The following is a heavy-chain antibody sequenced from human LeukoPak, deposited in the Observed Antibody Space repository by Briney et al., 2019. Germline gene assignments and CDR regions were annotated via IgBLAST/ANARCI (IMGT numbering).Heavy chain of an antibody. CDR1: GGSISSGDYY. CDR3: ARDVGIAAANYYYYGMDV. Sequence: SQTLSLTCTVSGGSISSGDYYWSWIRQHPGKGLEWIGYIYYSGSTNYNPSLKSRVTVSVDTSKNQFSLKLSSVTAADTAVYYCARDVGIAAANYYYYGMDVWGQGTTVTVSS. V-gene: IGHV4-31*03. CDR2: IYYSGST. J-gene: IGHJ6*02. D-gene: IGHD6-13*01.